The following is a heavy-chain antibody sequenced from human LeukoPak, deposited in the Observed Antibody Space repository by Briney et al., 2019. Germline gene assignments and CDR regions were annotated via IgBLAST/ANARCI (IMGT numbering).Heavy chain of an antibody. D-gene: IGHD1-26*01. V-gene: IGHV3-23*01. CDR1: GFTFSSYA. Sequence: PGGSLRLSCAASGFTFSSYAMSWVRQAPGKGLEWVSAISGSGGSTHYADSVKGRFTISRDNSKNTLYLQMYSLRAEDTAVYYCAKVRGIVGATTVLFDYWGQGTLVTVSS. J-gene: IGHJ4*02. CDR2: ISGSGGST. CDR3: AKVRGIVGATTVLFDY.